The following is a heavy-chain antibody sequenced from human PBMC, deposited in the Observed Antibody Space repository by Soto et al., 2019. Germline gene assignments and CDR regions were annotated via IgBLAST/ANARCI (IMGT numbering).Heavy chain of an antibody. J-gene: IGHJ5*02. CDR1: GYTFTNYY. CDR3: ARGRENDP. Sequence: QVQLVQSGAEVKKPGASVKVSCKASGYTFTNYYIHWVRQAPGQGLEWMGWINPNSGGTSYAQKFQSRVALTRDTSISTAYMELNSLRSDDTAMYYCARGRENDPWGQGTLVTVSS. V-gene: IGHV1-2*02. D-gene: IGHD3-10*01. CDR2: INPNSGGT.